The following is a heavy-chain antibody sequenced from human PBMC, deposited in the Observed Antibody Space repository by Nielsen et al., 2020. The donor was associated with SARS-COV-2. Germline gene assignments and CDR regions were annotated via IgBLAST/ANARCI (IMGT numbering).Heavy chain of an antibody. CDR3: ATTSPLCSGGSCSTGRVSWFDP. CDR2: IYSGGSST. D-gene: IGHD2-15*01. CDR1: GFTFSNYA. Sequence: GESLKISCAASGFTFSNYAMSWVRQAPGKGLEWVSVIYSGGSSTYYADSVKGRLTISRDNSKNTLYLQMNSLRSEDTAVYYCATTSPLCSGGSCSTGRVSWFDPWGQGTLVTVSS. J-gene: IGHJ5*02. V-gene: IGHV3-23*03.